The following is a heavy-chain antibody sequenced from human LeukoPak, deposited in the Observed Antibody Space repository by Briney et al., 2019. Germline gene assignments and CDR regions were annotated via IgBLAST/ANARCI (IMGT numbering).Heavy chain of an antibody. Sequence: GGSLRLSCAASGFTFSSYAMSWVRQVPGKGLEWVSAISGSGGSTYYADSVKGRFTISRDNSKNTLYLQMNSLRAEDTAVYYCAKVAYYYDSSGYNDYWGQGTLVTVSS. CDR1: GFTFSSYA. V-gene: IGHV3-23*01. D-gene: IGHD3-22*01. CDR3: AKVAYYYDSSGYNDY. J-gene: IGHJ4*02. CDR2: ISGSGGST.